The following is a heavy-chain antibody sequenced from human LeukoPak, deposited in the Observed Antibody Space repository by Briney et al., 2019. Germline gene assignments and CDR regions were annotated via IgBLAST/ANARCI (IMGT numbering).Heavy chain of an antibody. CDR2: IYYSGST. V-gene: IGHV4-61*08. J-gene: IGHJ4*02. Sequence: PSQTLSLTCTVSGGSVTSGGYYWSWIRQPPGKGLEWIGYIYYSGSTNYNPSLKSRVTISVDTSKNQFSLKLSSVTAADTAVYYCARLSGYEGFDYWGQGTLVTVSS. D-gene: IGHD5-12*01. CDR1: GGSVTSGGYY. CDR3: ARLSGYEGFDY.